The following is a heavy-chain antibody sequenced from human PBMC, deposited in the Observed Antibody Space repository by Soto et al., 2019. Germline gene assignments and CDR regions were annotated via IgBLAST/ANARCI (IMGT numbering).Heavy chain of an antibody. J-gene: IGHJ4*02. CDR1: GFIFSGDW. V-gene: IGHV3-74*01. CDR3: ARGPRGLYHHDY. D-gene: IGHD2-8*02. CDR2: INMDGTST. Sequence: EVQLVESGGGLVQPGGSLRLSCVASGFIFSGDWMHWVRQAAGKGLVWVSRINMDGTSTNYVDSVKGRFTISRDNAKNTLYLQMNSLRVDDTAVYYCARGPRGLYHHDYWGQGALVTVS.